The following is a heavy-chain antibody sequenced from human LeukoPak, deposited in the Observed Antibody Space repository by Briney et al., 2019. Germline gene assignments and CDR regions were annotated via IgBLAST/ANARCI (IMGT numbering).Heavy chain of an antibody. CDR3: ARDPYSSGWPSYYYYGMDV. Sequence: GGSLRLSCAASGFTFSSYAMSWVRQAPGKGLEWVSAISGSGGSTYYADSVKGRFTISRDNAKNSLYLQMNSLRAEDTAVYYCARDPYSSGWPSYYYYGMDVWGQGTTVTVSS. V-gene: IGHV3-23*01. D-gene: IGHD6-19*01. CDR1: GFTFSSYA. J-gene: IGHJ6*02. CDR2: ISGSGGST.